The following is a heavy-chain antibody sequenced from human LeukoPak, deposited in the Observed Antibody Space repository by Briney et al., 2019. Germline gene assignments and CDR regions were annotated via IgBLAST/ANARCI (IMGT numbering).Heavy chain of an antibody. Sequence: GESLRISCKGSGYSFTSYWISWVRQMPGKGLEWMGRINPSDSYTNDSPSFQGHVTISADKSISTAYLQWSSLKASDTAMYYCVRHGHGEYYFDYWGQGNLVPVSS. D-gene: IGHD4-17*01. CDR2: INPSDSYT. J-gene: IGHJ4*02. V-gene: IGHV5-10-1*01. CDR1: GYSFTSYW. CDR3: VRHGHGEYYFDY.